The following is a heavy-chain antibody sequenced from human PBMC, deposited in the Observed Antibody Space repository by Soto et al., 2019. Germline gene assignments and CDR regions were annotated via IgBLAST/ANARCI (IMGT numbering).Heavy chain of an antibody. CDR2: SRDKAQGYST. V-gene: IGHV3-72*01. Sequence: GGSLRLSCAGSGFTLSDHYIDWVRQAPGKGLEWVGRSRDKAQGYSTAYAASVKGRFTTSRDESKNTLYLQMNSLRAEDTAVYYCAKDRGMDVWGQGTTVTVSS. CDR3: AKDRGMDV. J-gene: IGHJ6*02. CDR1: GFTLSDHY.